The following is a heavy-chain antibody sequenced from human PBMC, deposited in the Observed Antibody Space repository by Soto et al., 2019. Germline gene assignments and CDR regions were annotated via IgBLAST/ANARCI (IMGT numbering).Heavy chain of an antibody. Sequence: QVQLVQSGAEVKKPGASVKISCEASGYSFTSQYVHWVRQAPGQGLEWMGIINPNGGSTTYAQKFQGRVPMAGEPSTGTGYMGLGSRPPGGTAVFYCAREQGLRPGGGGTEPLDIWGQGTMVTVAS. CDR2: INPNGGST. CDR1: GYSFTSQY. V-gene: IGHV1-46*03. CDR3: AREQGLRPGGGGTEPLDI. J-gene: IGHJ3*02. D-gene: IGHD3-16*01.